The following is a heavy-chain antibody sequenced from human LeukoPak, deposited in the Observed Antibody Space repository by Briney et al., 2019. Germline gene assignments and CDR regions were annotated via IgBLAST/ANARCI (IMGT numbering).Heavy chain of an antibody. V-gene: IGHV3-21*01. CDR2: ISSSSKYI. J-gene: IGHJ4*02. CDR3: AREPFWSGYYSNLHFDY. CDR1: EFTFSSYD. D-gene: IGHD3-3*01. Sequence: GGSLRLSCAASEFTFSSYDMNWVRQAPGKGLEWVSSISSSSKYIYYADSVKGRFTISRDNAKNSLYLQMNSLRAEDTAVCYCAREPFWSGYYSNLHFDYWGQGTLVTVSS.